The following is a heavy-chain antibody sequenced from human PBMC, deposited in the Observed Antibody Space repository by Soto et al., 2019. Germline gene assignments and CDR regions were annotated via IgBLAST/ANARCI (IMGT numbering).Heavy chain of an antibody. Sequence: SGGSLRLSCAASGFTFSSYAMSWVRQAPGKGLEWLSGITASGGSASYADSVKGRFTISRDNSKNTLYLQMNSLRAEDTAVYYCAHTQGIVLVLAARWYWGQGTLVTVSS. V-gene: IGHV3-23*01. J-gene: IGHJ4*02. D-gene: IGHD2-2*01. CDR3: AHTQGIVLVLAARWY. CDR1: GFTFSSYA. CDR2: ITASGGSA.